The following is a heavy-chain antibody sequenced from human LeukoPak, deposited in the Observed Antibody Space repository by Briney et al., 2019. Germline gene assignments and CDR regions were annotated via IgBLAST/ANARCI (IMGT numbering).Heavy chain of an antibody. D-gene: IGHD2-2*01. CDR1: GYTFTSYD. CDR3: ATDIHCSSTSCKGY. V-gene: IGHV1-8*02. J-gene: IGHJ4*02. Sequence: GASVKVSCKASGYTFTSYDINWVRQATGQGLEWMGWMNPNSGNTGYAQKFQGRVTMTEDTSTDTAYMELSSLRSEDTAVYYCATDIHCSSTSCKGYWGQGTLVTVSS. CDR2: MNPNSGNT.